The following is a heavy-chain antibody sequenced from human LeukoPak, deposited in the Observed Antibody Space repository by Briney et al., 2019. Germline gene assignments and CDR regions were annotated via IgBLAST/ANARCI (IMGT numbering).Heavy chain of an antibody. CDR2: ISYDGSNK. J-gene: IGHJ3*02. CDR3: AKGHLYQLDI. Sequence: GGSLRLSCAASGFTFSSYAMHWVRQAPGKGLEWVAVISYDGSNKYYADSVKGRFTISRDNSKNTLYLQMNSLRAEDTAVYYCAKGHLYQLDIWGQGTMVTVSS. V-gene: IGHV3-30-3*01. CDR1: GFTFSSYA. D-gene: IGHD2-2*01.